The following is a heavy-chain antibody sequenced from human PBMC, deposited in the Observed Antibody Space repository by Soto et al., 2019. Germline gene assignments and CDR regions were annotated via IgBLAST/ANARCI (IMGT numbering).Heavy chain of an antibody. J-gene: IGHJ4*02. CDR3: ARDPYGVYNYFDY. D-gene: IGHD2-8*01. CDR2: IYYRGHT. Sequence: PSETLSLTCMVSGGSINRGDYYWSWIRQPPGKGLEWIAYIYYRGHTYYNPSLKSRVSMSVDTSKNQFSLRLSSVTAADTAVYYCARDPYGVYNYFDYWGQGTLVTVSS. CDR1: GGSINRGDYY. V-gene: IGHV4-30-4*01.